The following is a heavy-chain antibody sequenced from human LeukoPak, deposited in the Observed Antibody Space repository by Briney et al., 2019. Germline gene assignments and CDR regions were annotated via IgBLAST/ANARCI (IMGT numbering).Heavy chain of an antibody. CDR2: ISAYNGNT. CDR3: AREGIRIAAAGTIDY. V-gene: IGHV1-18*01. D-gene: IGHD6-13*01. J-gene: IGHJ4*02. Sequence: ASVTVSCKASGYTFTTYGFSWVRQAPGQGLEWMGWISAYNGNTNYAQKLQGRVTMTTDTSTSTAYMELRSLRSDDTAVYYCAREGIRIAAAGTIDYWGQGTLVTVSS. CDR1: GYTFTTYG.